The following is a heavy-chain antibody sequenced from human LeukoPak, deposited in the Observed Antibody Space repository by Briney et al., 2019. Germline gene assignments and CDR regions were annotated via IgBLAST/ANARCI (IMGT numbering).Heavy chain of an antibody. CDR3: AREKATYGSGSYYY. V-gene: IGHV3-74*01. Sequence: GGSLRLSCAASGFTFSSYWMHWVRQAPGKGLGWVSRINSDGSSTIYADSVKGRFTISRDNAKNTLYLQMNSLRAEDTAVYYCAREKATYGSGSYYYWGQGTLVTVSS. J-gene: IGHJ4*02. CDR1: GFTFSSYW. D-gene: IGHD3-10*01. CDR2: INSDGSST.